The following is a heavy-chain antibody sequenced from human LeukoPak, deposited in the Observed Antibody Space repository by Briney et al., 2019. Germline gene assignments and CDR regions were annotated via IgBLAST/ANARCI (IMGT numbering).Heavy chain of an antibody. CDR3: ARDGAAVADYFDY. CDR2: IYYSGST. J-gene: IGHJ4*02. D-gene: IGHD6-19*01. Sequence: PSETLSLTCTVSGGSISSSSYYWGWIRQPPGKGLGWIGSIYYSGSTYYNPSLKSRVTISVDTSKNQFSLKLSSVTAADTAVYYCARDGAAVADYFDYWGQGTLVTVSS. V-gene: IGHV4-39*07. CDR1: GGSISSSSYY.